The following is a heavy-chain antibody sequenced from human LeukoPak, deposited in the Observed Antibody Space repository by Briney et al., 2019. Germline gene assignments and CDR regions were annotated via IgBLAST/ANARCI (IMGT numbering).Heavy chain of an antibody. CDR3: AREEFRSPMWFDY. CDR2: IYYSGST. D-gene: IGHD2-21*01. CDR1: GGSISSGDYY. J-gene: IGHJ4*02. V-gene: IGHV4-30-4*01. Sequence: SQTLSLTCTVSGGSISSGDYYWSWIRQPPGKGLEWIGYIYYSGSTCYNPSLKSRVTISVDTSKNQFSLKLSSVTAADTAVYYCAREEFRSPMWFDYWGQGTLVTVSS.